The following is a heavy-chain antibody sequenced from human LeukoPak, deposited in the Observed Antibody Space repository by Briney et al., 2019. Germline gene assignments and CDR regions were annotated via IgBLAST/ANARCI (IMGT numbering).Heavy chain of an antibody. CDR2: IYYSGST. CDR1: GGSISSSSYY. V-gene: IGHV4-39*01. Sequence: PSETLSLTCTVSGGSISSSSYYWGWIRQPPGKGLEWIGSIYYSGSTYYNPSLKSRVTISVDTSKNQFSLKLSSVTAADTAVYYCARHSDITMVRGVAYDAFDIWGQGTMVTVSS. J-gene: IGHJ3*02. D-gene: IGHD3-10*01. CDR3: ARHSDITMVRGVAYDAFDI.